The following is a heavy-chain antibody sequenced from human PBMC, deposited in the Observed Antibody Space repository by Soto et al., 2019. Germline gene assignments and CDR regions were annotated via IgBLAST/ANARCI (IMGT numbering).Heavy chain of an antibody. D-gene: IGHD6-13*01. J-gene: IGHJ4*02. CDR2: ISSSVGST. V-gene: IGHV3-23*01. CDR3: AKQIVAAGAYYSDY. Sequence: PGGSMRLSCAASGFLFSSYAMNWVRQAPGKGLEWVSGISSSVGSTYYADSVKGRFTISRDNSKNTLYLQMNSLRAEDTAVYYCAKQIVAAGAYYSDYWGQGTLVTVSS. CDR1: GFLFSSYA.